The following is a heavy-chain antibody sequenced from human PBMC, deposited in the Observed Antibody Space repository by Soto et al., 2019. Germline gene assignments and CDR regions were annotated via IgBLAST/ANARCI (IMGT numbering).Heavy chain of an antibody. D-gene: IGHD6-19*01. CDR3: ARDLGGWSTGWFDP. V-gene: IGHV1-18*01. J-gene: IGHJ5*02. CDR1: GYTFSSYG. Sequence: ASVKVSCKASGYTFSSYGISWVRQAPGQGLEWMGWISAHKGNVKYAQKLQGRVTLTTDTSTGTAYMDLRSLRSDDTAVYYCARDLGGWSTGWFDPWGQGTLVSVS. CDR2: ISAHKGNV.